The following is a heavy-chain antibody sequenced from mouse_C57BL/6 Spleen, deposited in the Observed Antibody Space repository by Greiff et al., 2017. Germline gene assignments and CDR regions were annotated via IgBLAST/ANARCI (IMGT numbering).Heavy chain of an antibody. J-gene: IGHJ4*01. CDR3: ARGPTVVAGAMDY. D-gene: IGHD1-1*01. CDR2: IDPNSGGT. CDR1: GYTFTSYW. V-gene: IGHV1-72*01. Sequence: QVQLQQPGAELVKPGASVKLSCKASGYTFTSYWMHWVKQRPGRGLEWIGRIDPNSGGTKYNEKFKSKATLTVDKPSSTAYMQLSSLTSEDSAIYYCARGPTVVAGAMDYWGQGTSVTVSS.